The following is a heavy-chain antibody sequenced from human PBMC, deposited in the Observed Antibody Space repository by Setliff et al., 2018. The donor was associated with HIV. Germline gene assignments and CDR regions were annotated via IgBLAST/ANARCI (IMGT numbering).Heavy chain of an antibody. J-gene: IGHJ4*02. CDR3: VRGGGEHYDFLSGHYTPWGDF. V-gene: IGHV4-34*01. CDR2: ISQTRST. Sequence: NPSETLSLTCAVYGGSFSGDYWVWIRQSPGKGLEWIGDISQTRSTNYNPSLKSRVTISIDTSKEWFSLQLTSVTRADTATYYCVRGGGEHYDFLSGHYTPWGDFWGQGTLVTVSS. D-gene: IGHD3-3*01. CDR1: GGSFSGDY.